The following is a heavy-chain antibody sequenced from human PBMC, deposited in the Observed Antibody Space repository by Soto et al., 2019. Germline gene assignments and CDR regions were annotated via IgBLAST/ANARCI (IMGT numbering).Heavy chain of an antibody. J-gene: IGHJ5*02. D-gene: IGHD2-2*01. Sequence: QLQLQESGPGLVKPSETLSLTCTVSGGSINDDTYYWGWIRQPPGKGLEWIGSIYYSGTSSYNPSSESRVTXPXAXPXXQLSLRRRSVTAADTAVYYCARLHCDSPNCVPLDPWGQGTLVIVSS. CDR3: ARLHCDSPNCVPLDP. CDR1: GGSINDDTYY. V-gene: IGHV4-39*01. CDR2: IYYSGTS.